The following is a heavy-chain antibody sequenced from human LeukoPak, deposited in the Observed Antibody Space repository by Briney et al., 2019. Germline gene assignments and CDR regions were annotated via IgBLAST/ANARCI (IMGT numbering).Heavy chain of an antibody. Sequence: PGGSLRLSCSASVFTLSSYGIHWVRPAPGKGLEWVAVIWYDGSNKYYADSVKGRFTISGDNSKNTLYLQMSSLRAEDTAVYYCARDYTGNIDYWGQGTLVTVSS. CDR3: ARDYTGNIDY. CDR2: IWYDGSNK. V-gene: IGHV3-33*08. CDR1: VFTLSSYG. D-gene: IGHD2-8*02. J-gene: IGHJ4*02.